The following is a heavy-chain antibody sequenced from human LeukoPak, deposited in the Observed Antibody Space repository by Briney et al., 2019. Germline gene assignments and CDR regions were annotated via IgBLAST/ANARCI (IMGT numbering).Heavy chain of an antibody. D-gene: IGHD3-10*02. Sequence: GGSLRLSCAASGFTFSSYSMNWVRQAPGKGLEWVSYISSSGSTIYYADSVKGRFTISRDNAKNSLYLQMNSLRAEDTAVYYCAELGISLIGGVWGKGTTVTISS. CDR2: ISSSGSTI. J-gene: IGHJ6*04. CDR1: GFTFSSYS. CDR3: AELGISLIGGV. V-gene: IGHV3-48*04.